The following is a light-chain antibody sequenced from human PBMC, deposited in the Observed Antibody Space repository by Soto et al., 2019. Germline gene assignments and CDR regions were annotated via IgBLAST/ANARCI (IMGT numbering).Light chain of an antibody. J-gene: IGKJ2*01. Sequence: EIVLTQSPGTLSLSPGERATLSCRASESVRSTNLAWYQHKPGQAPRLLIYGASRRATGIPDRFSASGSGTDFTLTISRLEPEGFAVYYCQQYASPYTFGQGTKLEIK. CDR1: ESVRSTN. V-gene: IGKV3-20*01. CDR3: QQYASPYT. CDR2: GAS.